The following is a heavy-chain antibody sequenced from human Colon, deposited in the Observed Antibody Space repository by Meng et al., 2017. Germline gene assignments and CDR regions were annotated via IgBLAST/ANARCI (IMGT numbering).Heavy chain of an antibody. V-gene: IGHV3-15*01. D-gene: IGHD1-1*01. CDR3: TTYARGGPWT. CDR1: GFTFSNVW. Sequence: EEQLVESGGGLVKPGGSLRLSCAASGFTFSNVWMSWVRQAPGKGLEWVGLIKSKTDGGTSEYAAPVTGRFTISRDDSRSTVYLQMNSLKVEDTALYYCTTYARGGPWTWGRGTLVTVSS. J-gene: IGHJ5*02. CDR2: IKSKTDGGTS.